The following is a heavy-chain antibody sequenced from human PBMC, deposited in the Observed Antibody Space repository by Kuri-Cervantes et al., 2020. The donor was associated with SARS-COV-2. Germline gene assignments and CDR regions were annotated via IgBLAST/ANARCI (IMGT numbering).Heavy chain of an antibody. J-gene: IGHJ6*03. D-gene: IGHD6-13*01. CDR2: IYYSGST. V-gene: IGHV4-38-2*01. CDR3: ARQHLGYYMDV. CDR1: GYSISSSYY. Sequence: GSLRLSCAVSGYSISSSYYWSWIRQPPGKGLEWIGSIYYSGSTHYNPSLKSRVSISVDTSRNQFSLKVSSVTAADTAVYSCARQHLGYYMDVWGKGTTVTVSS.